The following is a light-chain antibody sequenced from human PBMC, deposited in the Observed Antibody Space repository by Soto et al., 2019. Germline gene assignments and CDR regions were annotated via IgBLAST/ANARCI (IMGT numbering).Light chain of an antibody. CDR1: TSDIGFYDY. CDR2: GVT. J-gene: IGLJ1*01. V-gene: IGLV2-14*01. CDR3: SSLSSSYLYF. Sequence: QSVLTQPASVSGSPGQSLTISCTGTTSDIGFYDYVSWYQQYPGKAPKLLIYGVTIRPSGISNRFSGSKSGSTASLTISELRDEDEADYYCSSLSSSYLYFFGSGTTSPS.